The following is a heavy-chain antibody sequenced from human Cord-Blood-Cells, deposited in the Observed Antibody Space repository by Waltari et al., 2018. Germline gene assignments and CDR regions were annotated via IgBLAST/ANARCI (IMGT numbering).Heavy chain of an antibody. V-gene: IGHV3-53*02. CDR1: GFTVSRNY. J-gene: IGHJ4*02. CDR2: INSGGST. Sequence: EVQLVETGGGLIQPGGSLRLSCAASGFTVSRNYMSWVRQAPGKGLEWVSVINSGGSTYCADSVKGRFTISRDNSKNTLYLQMNSLRAEDTAVYYCASAIYGSGSYYNVPFDYWGQGTLVTVSS. D-gene: IGHD3-10*01. CDR3: ASAIYGSGSYYNVPFDY.